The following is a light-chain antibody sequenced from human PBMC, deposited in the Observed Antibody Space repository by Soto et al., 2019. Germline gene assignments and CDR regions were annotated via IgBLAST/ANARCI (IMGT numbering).Light chain of an antibody. CDR1: QSVRSY. Sequence: DTVLTQSPATLSLSPGERATLSCRASQSVRSYLAWYQQKPGQAPRLLIYDASNRATGIPARFSGSGSGTDFTLTISSLEPEDFAVYYCQQRNNWYTFGQGTKLEIK. CDR2: DAS. J-gene: IGKJ2*01. CDR3: QQRNNWYT. V-gene: IGKV3-11*01.